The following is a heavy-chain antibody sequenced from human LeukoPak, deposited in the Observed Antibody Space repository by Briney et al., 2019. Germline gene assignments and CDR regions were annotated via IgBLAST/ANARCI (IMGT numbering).Heavy chain of an antibody. Sequence: ASVKVSCKASGGTFSSYAISWVRQAPGQGLEWMGRIIPILGIANYAQKFQGRVTITADKSTSTAYMELSSLRSEDTAVYYCARGDSYGTPSSYYGMDVWGQGTTVTVSS. CDR1: GGTFSSYA. CDR3: ARGDSYGTPSSYYGMDV. J-gene: IGHJ6*02. CDR2: IIPILGIA. D-gene: IGHD5-18*01. V-gene: IGHV1-69*04.